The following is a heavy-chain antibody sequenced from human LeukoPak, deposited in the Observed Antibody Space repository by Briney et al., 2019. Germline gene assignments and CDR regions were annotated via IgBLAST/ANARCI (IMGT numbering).Heavy chain of an antibody. J-gene: IGHJ4*02. CDR2: IYYSGSN. D-gene: IGHD1-26*01. V-gene: IGHV4-59*08. CDR1: GGSIRSYY. CDR3: GSGSYSLDY. Sequence: SETLSLTCTVSGGSIRSYYWSWIRQPPGKGLEWIGYIYYSGSNNHNPSLKSRVTISVDTSKNQFSLKLSSVTAADPAVYYGGSGSYSLDYWGQGPLVTVSS.